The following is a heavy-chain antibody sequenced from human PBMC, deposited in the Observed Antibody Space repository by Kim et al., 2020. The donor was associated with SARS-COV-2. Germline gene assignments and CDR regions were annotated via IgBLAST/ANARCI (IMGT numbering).Heavy chain of an antibody. Sequence: ETLSLTCTVSSDSISSYYWSWIRQLPGKGLEWLGYIYYSGSTDYNPSLKSRVTISWDTSKNQVSLDVTSVSAADTAVYYCTRSEGRGSWHQFDYWGQG. D-gene: IGHD6-13*01. J-gene: IGHJ4*02. V-gene: IGHV4-59*01. CDR2: IYYSGST. CDR1: SDSISSYY. CDR3: TRSEGRGSWHQFDY.